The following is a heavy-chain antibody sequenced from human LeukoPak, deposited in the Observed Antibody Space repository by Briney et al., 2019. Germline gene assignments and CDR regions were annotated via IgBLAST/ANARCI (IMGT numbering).Heavy chain of an antibody. CDR1: GYTFTSYG. V-gene: IGHV1-18*01. CDR3: WSGGAVAGDYYYGMDV. J-gene: IGHJ6*02. D-gene: IGHD6-19*01. Sequence: ASVKVSCKASGYTFTSYGISWVRQPPGQGLEWMGWISAYNGNTNYAQQPQGRVTMTTDTSTSTAYSQLRSPVSDATAVYYCWSGGAVAGDYYYGMDVWGQGTTVTVSS. CDR2: ISAYNGNT.